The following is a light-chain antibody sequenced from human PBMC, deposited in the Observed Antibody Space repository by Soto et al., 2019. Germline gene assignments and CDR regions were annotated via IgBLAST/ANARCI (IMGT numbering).Light chain of an antibody. CDR3: QQRSNWPPPT. V-gene: IGKV3D-20*02. CDR2: GVS. CDR1: QSVSSSY. Sequence: EIVLTQSPATLSLSPGERATLSCRASQSVSSSYLAWYQQRPGQAPRLLIYGVSSRATGIPDRFSGSGSGTDFTLTISRLEPEDFAVYYCQQRSNWPPPTFGQGTRLEI. J-gene: IGKJ5*01.